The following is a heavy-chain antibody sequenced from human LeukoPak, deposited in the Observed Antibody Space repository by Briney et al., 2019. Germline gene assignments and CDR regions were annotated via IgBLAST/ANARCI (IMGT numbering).Heavy chain of an antibody. D-gene: IGHD1-7*01. J-gene: IGHJ5*02. V-gene: IGHV3-30*02. CDR2: IEHDGSIA. Sequence: GGSLRLSCVASGFNFRNFVFHYVRQAPDKGREGVAFIEHDGSIASYSESVNGPFSLSRDDSKTAVSLQMNSLRAEDTALYYCVKEVVPGRTGAGTGSWGQGTLVTVSS. CDR3: VKEVVPGRTGAGTGS. CDR1: GFNFRNFV.